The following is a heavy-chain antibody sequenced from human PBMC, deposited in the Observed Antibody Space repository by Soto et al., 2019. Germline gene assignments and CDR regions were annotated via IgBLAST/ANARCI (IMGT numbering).Heavy chain of an antibody. CDR1: GFSLTDYY. D-gene: IGHD3-10*01. CDR3: AGTYGSADY. V-gene: IGHV3-21*02. Sequence: EVQLVESGGGLVEPGGSLGLSCAASGFSLTDYYMNWVRQAPGKGLEWVSSFSSSGSFVSYADSVKGRFSISRDNAKNLLFLQMNSLRAEDTAVYYCAGTYGSADYWGQGTLVTVSS. CDR2: FSSSGSFV. J-gene: IGHJ4*02.